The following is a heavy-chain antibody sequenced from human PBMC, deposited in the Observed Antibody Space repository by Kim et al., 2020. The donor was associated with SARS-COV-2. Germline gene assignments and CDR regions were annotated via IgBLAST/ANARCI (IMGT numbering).Heavy chain of an antibody. V-gene: IGHV3-30-3*01. D-gene: IGHD3-10*01. CDR1: GFTFSSYA. J-gene: IGHJ4*02. CDR3: ARDRESYGSGSYLFDY. Sequence: GGSLRLSCAASGFTFSSYAMHWVRQAPGKGLEWVAVISYDGSNKYYADSVKGRFTISRDNSKNTLHLQMNSLRAEDTAVYYCARDRESYGSGSYLFDYWGQGTLVTVSS. CDR2: ISYDGSNK.